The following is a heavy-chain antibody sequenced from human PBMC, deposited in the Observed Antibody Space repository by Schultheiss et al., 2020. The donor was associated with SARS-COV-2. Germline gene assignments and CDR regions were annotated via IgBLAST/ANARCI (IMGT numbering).Heavy chain of an antibody. D-gene: IGHD5-18*01. CDR1: GGSISSYY. CDR3: ARRGYSYGLFDY. CDR2: IYYSGST. J-gene: IGHJ4*02. V-gene: IGHV4-59*01. Sequence: SQTLSLTCTVSGGSISSYYWSWIRQPPGKGLEWIGYIYYSGSTNYNPSLKSRVTISVDTSKNQFSLKLSSVTAADMAVYYCARRGYSYGLFDYWGQGTLVTVSS.